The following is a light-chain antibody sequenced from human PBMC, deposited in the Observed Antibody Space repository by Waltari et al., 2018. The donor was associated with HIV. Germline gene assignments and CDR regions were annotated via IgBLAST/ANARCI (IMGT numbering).Light chain of an antibody. CDR1: QSVLYSSNNKNC. CDR3: QQYYSTPRT. J-gene: IGKJ1*01. V-gene: IGKV4-1*01. Sequence: DIVMTQSPDSLAVSLGERATINCKSSQSVLYSSNNKNCLAWYQQKPGQTPKLLIYWASTRESGVPDRFSGSGSGTDFTLTISSLQAEDVAVYYCQQYYSTPRTFGQGTKVEIK. CDR2: WAS.